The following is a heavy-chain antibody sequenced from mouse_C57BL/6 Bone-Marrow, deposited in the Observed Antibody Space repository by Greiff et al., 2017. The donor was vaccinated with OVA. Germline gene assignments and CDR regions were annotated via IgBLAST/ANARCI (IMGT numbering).Heavy chain of an antibody. CDR3: ESTVVESYWYYDV. V-gene: IGHV1-72*01. Sequence: VQLQQPGAELVKPGASVKLSCKASGYTFTSYWMHWVKQRPGRGLEWIGRIDPNSGGTKYNEKFKSKATLTVDKPSSTAYLQLSSLTSEDSAVDDCESTVVESYWYYDVWGTGTTVTVSS. D-gene: IGHD1-1*01. CDR1: GYTFTSYW. CDR2: IDPNSGGT. J-gene: IGHJ1*03.